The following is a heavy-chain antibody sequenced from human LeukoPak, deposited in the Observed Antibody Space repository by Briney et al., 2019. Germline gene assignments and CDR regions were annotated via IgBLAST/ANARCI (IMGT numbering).Heavy chain of an antibody. CDR2: IWYDGSNK. D-gene: IGHD3-9*01. CDR1: GFTFSSYG. CDR3: ARDYVLRYFDWIGRGNYYYGMDV. V-gene: IGHV3-33*01. Sequence: GRSLRLSCAASGFTFSSYGMHWVRQAPGKGLEWVAVIWYDGSNKYYADSVKGRFTISRDNSENTLYLQMNSLRAEDTAVYYCARDYVLRYFDWIGRGNYYYGMDVWGKGTTVTVSS. J-gene: IGHJ6*04.